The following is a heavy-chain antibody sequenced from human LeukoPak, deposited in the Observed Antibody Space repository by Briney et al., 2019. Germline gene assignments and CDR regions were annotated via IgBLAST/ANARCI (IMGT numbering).Heavy chain of an antibody. CDR2: ISGSGGST. D-gene: IGHD3-3*01. J-gene: IGHJ6*03. CDR1: GSTFSSYA. CDR3: AKLQAQNYDFWSGDNYYYYYYMDV. Sequence: GGSLRLSCAASGSTFSSYAMSWVRQAPGKGLEWVSAISGSGGSTYYADSVKGRFTISRDNSKNTLYLQMNSLRAEDTAVYYCAKLQAQNYDFWSGDNYYYYYYMDVWGKGTTVTVSS. V-gene: IGHV3-23*01.